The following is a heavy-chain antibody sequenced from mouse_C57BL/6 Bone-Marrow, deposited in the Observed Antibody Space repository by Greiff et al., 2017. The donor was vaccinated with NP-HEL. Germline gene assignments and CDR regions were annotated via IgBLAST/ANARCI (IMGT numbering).Heavy chain of an antibody. CDR3: TLITTVVATPYWYFDI. V-gene: IGHV14-4*01. CDR2: IDPENGDT. Sequence: EVKLMESGAELVRPGASVKLSCTASGFNIKDDYMHWVKQRPEQGLEWIGWIDPENGDTEYASKFQGKATITADTSSNTAYLQLSSLTSEDTAVYYCTLITTVVATPYWYFDIWGTGTTVTVSS. J-gene: IGHJ1*03. D-gene: IGHD1-1*01. CDR1: GFNIKDDY.